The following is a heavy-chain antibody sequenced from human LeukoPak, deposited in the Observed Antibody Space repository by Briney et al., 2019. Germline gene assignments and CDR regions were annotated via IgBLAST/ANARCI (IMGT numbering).Heavy chain of an antibody. D-gene: IGHD1-26*01. Sequence: WVSNINQDGGTRHYVGSVKGRFTTSRDNSKKSLFLQMNSLRVEDTAVYYCARISRSRRSLDYWGQGTLVTVSS. V-gene: IGHV3-7*01. J-gene: IGHJ4*02. CDR3: ARISRSRRSLDY. CDR2: INQDGGTR.